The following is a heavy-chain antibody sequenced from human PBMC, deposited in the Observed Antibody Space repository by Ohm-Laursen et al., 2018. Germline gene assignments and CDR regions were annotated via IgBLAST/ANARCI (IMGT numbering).Heavy chain of an antibody. D-gene: IGHD3-22*01. CDR3: ARGEDYDSSVYFDY. CDR2: IKQDGSEK. J-gene: IGHJ4*02. CDR1: GFTFSRYW. Sequence: SLRLSCAASGFTFSRYWMSWVRQAPGKGLEWVANIKQDGSEKYYVDSVKGRFTISRDNAKNSLYLQMNSLRAEDTAVFYCARGEDYDSSVYFDYWGQGTLVTVSS. V-gene: IGHV3-7*01.